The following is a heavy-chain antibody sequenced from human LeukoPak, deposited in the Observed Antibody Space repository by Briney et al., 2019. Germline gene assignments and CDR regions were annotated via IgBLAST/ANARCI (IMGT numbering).Heavy chain of an antibody. CDR3: ASANPTPRGVNFDS. D-gene: IGHD3-10*01. J-gene: IGHJ4*02. CDR2: INGADYST. CDR1: GFTFRTSA. V-gene: IGHV3-23*01. Sequence: GGSLRLSCAASGFTFRTSAMSWVRQAPGKGLRWVSSINGADYSTYYADSVKGRFTISRDSSKNILYLQMNSLRTDDTAIYYCASANPTPRGVNFDSWGQGTLVTVSS.